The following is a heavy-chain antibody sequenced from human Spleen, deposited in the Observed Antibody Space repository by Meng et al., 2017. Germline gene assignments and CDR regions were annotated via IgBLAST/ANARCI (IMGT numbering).Heavy chain of an antibody. Sequence: QVQLTQWGAGLLKPPATLSPTCVVSGGSFSDYYWSWIRQPPGKGLEWIGEINHSGSTNYNPSLESRATISVDTSQNNLSLKLSSVTAADSAVYYCARGPTTMAHDFDYWGQGTLVTVSS. CDR2: INHSGST. V-gene: IGHV4-34*01. CDR1: GGSFSDYY. D-gene: IGHD4-11*01. J-gene: IGHJ4*02. CDR3: ARGPTTMAHDFDY.